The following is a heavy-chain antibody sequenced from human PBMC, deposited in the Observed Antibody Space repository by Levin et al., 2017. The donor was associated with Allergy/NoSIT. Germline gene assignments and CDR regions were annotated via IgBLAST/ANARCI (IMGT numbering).Heavy chain of an antibody. CDR1: GFIFSSYD. CDR2: ISNDGSNK. Sequence: AGGSLRLSCAASGFIFSSYDMHWVRQAPGKGLEWMAIISNDGSNKYYAESVKGRFTISRDNSKNTLFLQMNSLRAEDTAKYYCAKGVRGVDIDYWGQGTLVTVSS. CDR3: AKGVRGVDIDY. V-gene: IGHV3-30*18. J-gene: IGHJ4*02. D-gene: IGHD3-10*01.